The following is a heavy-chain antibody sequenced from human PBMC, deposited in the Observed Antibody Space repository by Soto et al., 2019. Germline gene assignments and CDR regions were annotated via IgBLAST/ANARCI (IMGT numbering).Heavy chain of an antibody. CDR2: IYHSGST. Sequence: SETLSLTCAVSGYSISSGYYWGWIRQPPGXGLEWIGSIYHSGSTYDNPSLKSRVTISVDTSKNQFSLKLSSVTAADTAVYYCARDGLWIGGSPSNGSGDLYYYYGMDVWGQGTTVTVSS. CDR3: ARDGLWIGGSPSNGSGDLYYYYGMDV. CDR1: GYSISSGYY. V-gene: IGHV4-38-2*02. J-gene: IGHJ6*02. D-gene: IGHD3-10*01.